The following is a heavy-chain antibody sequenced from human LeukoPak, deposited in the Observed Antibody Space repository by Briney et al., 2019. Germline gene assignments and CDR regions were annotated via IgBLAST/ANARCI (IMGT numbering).Heavy chain of an antibody. V-gene: IGHV1-69*13. D-gene: IGHD4-23*01. Sequence: SVKVSCKASGYTFTSYAISWVRQAPGQGLEWMGGIIPIFGTANYAQKFQGRVTITADESTSTAYMELSSLRSEDTAVYYCARDLLVVTPARGYYFDYWGQGTLVTVSS. J-gene: IGHJ4*02. CDR3: ARDLLVVTPARGYYFDY. CDR2: IIPIFGTA. CDR1: GYTFTSYA.